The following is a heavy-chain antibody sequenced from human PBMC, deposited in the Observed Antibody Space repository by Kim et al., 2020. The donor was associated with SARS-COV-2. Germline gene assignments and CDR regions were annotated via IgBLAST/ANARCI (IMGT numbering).Heavy chain of an antibody. CDR3: ATDPVARPSGEFFYAY. CDR2: SKSKTDGGTA. CDR1: GFTFTNAW. Sequence: GGSLRLSCAASGFTFTNAWMNWVRQAPGKGLEWVGRSKSKTDGGTADYAALVKGRFTISRDDAKNTLYLQMNSLQPEDTVVYYCATDPVARPSGEFFYAYWGQGTLVTVSS. V-gene: IGHV3-15*01. J-gene: IGHJ4*02. D-gene: IGHD3-10*01.